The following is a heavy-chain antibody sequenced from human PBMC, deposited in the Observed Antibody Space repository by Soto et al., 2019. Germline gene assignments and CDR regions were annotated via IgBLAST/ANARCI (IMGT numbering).Heavy chain of an antibody. D-gene: IGHD6-19*01. CDR1: GYSFTSYW. CDR2: IYPGDSDT. CDR3: ARRRAVAHLYYYGMDV. V-gene: IGHV5-51*01. J-gene: IGHJ6*02. Sequence: PGESLKISCKGSGYSFTSYWIGWVRQTPGKGLEWMGIIYPGDSDTRYSPSFQGQVTISADKSISTAYLQWSSLKASDTAMYYCARRRAVAHLYYYGMDVWGQGTTVTVSS.